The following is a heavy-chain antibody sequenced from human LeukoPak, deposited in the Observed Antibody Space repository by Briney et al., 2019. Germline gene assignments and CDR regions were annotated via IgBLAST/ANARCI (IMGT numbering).Heavy chain of an antibody. V-gene: IGHV4-30-2*01. CDR1: GGALSSGGYY. Sequence: PSETLSLTCTVSGGALSSGGYYWTWIRQPPGKGLEWIGNIYHSGTPYYNPSLKSRVTLSVDRSKNQFSLKMTSVTAADTAVYYCARDPRDSSNWRPNWYFDLWGRGTLVTVSS. D-gene: IGHD6-13*01. CDR2: IYHSGTP. J-gene: IGHJ2*01. CDR3: ARDPRDSSNWRPNWYFDL.